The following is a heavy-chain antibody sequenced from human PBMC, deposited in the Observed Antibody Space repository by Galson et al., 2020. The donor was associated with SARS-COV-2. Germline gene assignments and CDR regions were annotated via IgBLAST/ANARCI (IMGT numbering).Heavy chain of an antibody. Sequence: QLGESLKISCAASGFTFSSYAMHWVRQAPGKGLEWVAVISYDGSNKYYADSVKGRFTISRDNSKNTLYLQMNSLRAEDTAVYYCARDAYDFNCLDYWGQGTLVTVSS. CDR3: ARDAYDFNCLDY. V-gene: IGHV3-30*04. D-gene: IGHD3-3*01. CDR1: GFTFSSYA. CDR2: ISYDGSNK. J-gene: IGHJ4*02.